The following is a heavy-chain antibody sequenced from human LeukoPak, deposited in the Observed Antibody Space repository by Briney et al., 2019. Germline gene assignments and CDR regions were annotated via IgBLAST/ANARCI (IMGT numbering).Heavy chain of an antibody. CDR1: GASISNYY. V-gene: IGHV4-4*09. CDR2: IHTSGES. J-gene: IGHJ4*02. CDR3: ARLGSYHDF. D-gene: IGHD1-26*01. Sequence: SEPLSLPCTVSGASISNYYWSWIRQPPEKGLEWMGHIHTSGESRYYPSLESRLTMSIDTSRNQLSLKLTSVTAADTAVYFCARLGSYHDFWGQGALVTVS.